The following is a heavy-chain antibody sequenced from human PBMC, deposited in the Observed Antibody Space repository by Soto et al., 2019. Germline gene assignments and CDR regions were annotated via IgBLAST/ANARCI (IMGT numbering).Heavy chain of an antibody. D-gene: IGHD1-7*01. CDR3: ARRLELPLGASLYYYGMDV. J-gene: IGHJ6*02. CDR2: IDDDGSST. V-gene: IGHV3-74*01. CDR1: GFTFSSYA. Sequence: GGSLRLSCAASGFTFSSYAMSWVRQAPGKGLEWVSRIDDDGSSTRYADSVKGRFTISRDNAKNIVYLEMTSLRTDDTAVYFCARRLELPLGASLYYYGMDVWGQGTTVTVSS.